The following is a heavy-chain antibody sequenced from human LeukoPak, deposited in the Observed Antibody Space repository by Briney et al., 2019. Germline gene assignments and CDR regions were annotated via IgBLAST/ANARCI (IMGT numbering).Heavy chain of an antibody. CDR1: GGSISSGAYT. CDR2: IYYSGST. J-gene: IGHJ4*02. D-gene: IGHD2-21*02. V-gene: IGHV4-39*01. CDR3: ARHSDFAPADF. Sequence: SETLSLTCTVSGGSISSGAYTWNWIRQHPGKDLEWIGYIYYSGSTYYNPSFKSRVTISGDTSKNQFSLKVSSVTAADTAVYYCARHSDFAPADFWGQGTLVTVSS.